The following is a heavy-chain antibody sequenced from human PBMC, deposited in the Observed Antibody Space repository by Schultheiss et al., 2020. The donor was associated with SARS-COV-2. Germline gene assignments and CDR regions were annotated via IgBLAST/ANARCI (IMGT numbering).Heavy chain of an antibody. V-gene: IGHV3-30*18. CDR2: ISYDGSNK. CDR1: GFTFSTYG. CDR3: AKMMNRMVYAALNFDY. D-gene: IGHD2-8*01. Sequence: GGSLRLSCAGSGFTFSTYGFHWVRQAPGKGLEWVAVISYDGSNKYYADSVKGRFTISRDNSKNTLYLQMNSLRAEDTAVYYCAKMMNRMVYAALNFDYWGQGTLVTVSS. J-gene: IGHJ4*02.